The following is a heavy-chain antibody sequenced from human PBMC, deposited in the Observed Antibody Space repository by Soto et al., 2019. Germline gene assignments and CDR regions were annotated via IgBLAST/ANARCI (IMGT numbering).Heavy chain of an antibody. J-gene: IGHJ6*02. V-gene: IGHV3-43D*04. D-gene: IGHD2-2*02. Sequence: GSLRLSCAASGFAFYDYAIHFFRQSPLKCLEWVCLISWDGGSTYYADSVKGRFTISRDNSKNSLYLQMNSLRAEDTALYYCAKDIRCSSTSCYTVRIVSGMDVWGQGTTVTVSS. CDR3: AKDIRCSSTSCYTVRIVSGMDV. CDR1: GFAFYDYA. CDR2: ISWDGGST.